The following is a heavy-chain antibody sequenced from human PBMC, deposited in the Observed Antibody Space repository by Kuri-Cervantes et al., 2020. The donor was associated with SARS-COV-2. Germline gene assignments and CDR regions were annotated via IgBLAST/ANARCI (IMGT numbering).Heavy chain of an antibody. Sequence: GESLKISCAASGFTFDDYGMSWVRQAPGKGLEWVSGINWNGGSTGYADSVKGRFTISRDNAKNSLYLQMNSLRAEDTAVYYCAMKSTRNNYYDSSGSFDYGGQGTLVTVSS. D-gene: IGHD3-22*01. CDR1: GFTFDDYG. CDR3: AMKSTRNNYYDSSGSFDY. V-gene: IGHV3-20*04. CDR2: INWNGGST. J-gene: IGHJ4*02.